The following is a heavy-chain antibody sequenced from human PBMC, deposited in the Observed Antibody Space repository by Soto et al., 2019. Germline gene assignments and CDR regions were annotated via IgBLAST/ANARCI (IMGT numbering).Heavy chain of an antibody. J-gene: IGHJ6*03. Sequence: GGSLRLSCAASGFTFSSYSMNWVRQAPGKGLEWVSSISSSSSYIYYADSVKGRFTISRDNAKNSLYLQMNSLRAEDTAVYYCARDRRYQLLLSAQNYYYYMDVWGKGTTVTVSS. CDR1: GFTFSSYS. CDR3: ARDRRYQLLLSAQNYYYYMDV. D-gene: IGHD2-2*01. CDR2: ISSSSSYI. V-gene: IGHV3-21*01.